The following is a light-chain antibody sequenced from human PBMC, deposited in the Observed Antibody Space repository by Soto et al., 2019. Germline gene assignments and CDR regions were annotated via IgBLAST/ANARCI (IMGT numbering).Light chain of an antibody. CDR3: CSFTSITTYV. CDR1: SSDVGAYNY. J-gene: IGLJ1*01. V-gene: IGLV2-14*01. CDR2: EVS. Sequence: VLTQPASVSGSLGQSITISCTGTSSDVGAYNYVSWYQQQPGKAPKLMISEVSNRPSGVSNRFSGSKSGNTASLIISGLQAEDEADYYCCSFTSITTYVFGTGTKGTVL.